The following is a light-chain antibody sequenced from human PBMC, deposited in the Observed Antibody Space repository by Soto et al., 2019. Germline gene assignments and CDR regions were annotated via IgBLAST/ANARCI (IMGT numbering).Light chain of an antibody. CDR2: AAS. V-gene: IGKV1-27*01. CDR1: QGISYY. J-gene: IGKJ4*01. CDR3: QKYNSAPLT. Sequence: DIQMTQSPSSLSASVGDRVTITCRASQGISYYLAWYQQKPGKVPRLLIYAASTLQSGVPSRFSGSGSGSDFTLTSSSLQPEDVATYYCQKYNSAPLTFGGGTKVEIK.